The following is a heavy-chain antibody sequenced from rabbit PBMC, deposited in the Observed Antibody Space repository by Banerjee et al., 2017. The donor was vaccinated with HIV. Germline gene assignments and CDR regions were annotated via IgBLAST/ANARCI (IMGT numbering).Heavy chain of an antibody. J-gene: IGHJ4*01. V-gene: IGHV1S45*01. CDR3: ARDAGYVGYGYALKL. Sequence: QEQLVESGGGLVQPEGSLTLTCTASGFSFSSAYDMCWVRQAPGKGLEWIACIYAGSSDNTYYASWAKGRFTISKTSSTTVTLQMTSLTAADTATYFCARDAGYVGYGYALKLWGQGTLVTVS. CDR2: IYAGSSDNT. D-gene: IGHD6-1*01. CDR1: GFSFSSAYD.